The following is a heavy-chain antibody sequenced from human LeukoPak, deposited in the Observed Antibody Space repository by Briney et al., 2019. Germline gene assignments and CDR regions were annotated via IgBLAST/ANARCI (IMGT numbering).Heavy chain of an antibody. V-gene: IGHV4-34*01. J-gene: IGHJ4*02. CDR3: ARISARFLDWAGGHFDY. Sequence: SETLSLTCAVYVGSFIGYYLNWIRQPPGKGLEWIGEINHSGSTNYNPYLKSRGAIPIHTSKNQFSLKVISVAAADAAVDDCARISARFLDWAGGHFDYWGQGTLVTVSS. CDR1: VGSFIGYY. CDR2: INHSGST. D-gene: IGHD3-3*01.